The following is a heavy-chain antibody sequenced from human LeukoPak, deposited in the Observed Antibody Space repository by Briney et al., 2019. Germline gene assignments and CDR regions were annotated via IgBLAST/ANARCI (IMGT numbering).Heavy chain of an antibody. D-gene: IGHD5-12*01. CDR1: GYTFTSYD. CDR3: ARGRYSGYDADAFDI. CDR2: MNPNSGNT. V-gene: IGHV1-8*01. J-gene: IGHJ3*02. Sequence: ASVKVSCKASGYTFTSYDINWVRRATGQGLEWMGWMNPNSGNTGYAQKFQGRVTMTRNTSISTAYMELSSLRSEDTAVYYCARGRYSGYDADAFDIWGQGTMVTVSS.